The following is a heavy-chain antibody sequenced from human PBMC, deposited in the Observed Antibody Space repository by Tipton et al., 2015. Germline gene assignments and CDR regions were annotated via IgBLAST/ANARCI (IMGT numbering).Heavy chain of an antibody. V-gene: IGHV4-59*08. CDR2: IYHSGRT. CDR1: GGSIRTYY. CDR3: ASPLHYDTRGFFYAS. D-gene: IGHD2/OR15-2a*01. Sequence: TLSLTCTVSGGSIRTYYWVWIRQPPGRGLESIGYIYHSGRTNYNPSLRSRLTMSVESSKNQFSLKLTSVTAADTAVYYCASPLHYDTRGFFYASWGLGTLVTVSP. J-gene: IGHJ4*02.